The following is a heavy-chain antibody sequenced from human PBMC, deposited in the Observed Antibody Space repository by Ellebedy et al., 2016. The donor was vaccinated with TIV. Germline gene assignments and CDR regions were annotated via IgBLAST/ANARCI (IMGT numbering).Heavy chain of an antibody. CDR2: ISAGGNT. CDR1: GFTVSNSY. V-gene: IGHV3-53*01. D-gene: IGHD3-22*01. J-gene: IGHJ6*02. Sequence: GESLKISCAASGFTVSNSYMNWVRQAPGKGLEWVSGISAGGNTYYADSVKGRFTISRDNSKNMLYLQMNSLRAEDTAVYYCGREVAITRNFYGMDVWGPGTTVTVSS. CDR3: GREVAITRNFYGMDV.